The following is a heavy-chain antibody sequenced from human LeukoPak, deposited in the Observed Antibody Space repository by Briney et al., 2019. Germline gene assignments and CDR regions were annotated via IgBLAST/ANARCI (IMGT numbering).Heavy chain of an antibody. CDR1: GGSFSGYY. CDR3: ARSPYDFWSGKYYYYYMDV. CDR2: INHSGST. J-gene: IGHJ6*03. V-gene: IGHV4-34*01. Sequence: SETLSLTCAVYGGSFSGYYWSWIRQPPGKGLDWIGEINHSGSTNYNPSLKSRVTISVDASKNQFSLKLSSVTAADTAVYYCARSPYDFWSGKYYYYYMDVWGKGTTVTVSS. D-gene: IGHD3-3*01.